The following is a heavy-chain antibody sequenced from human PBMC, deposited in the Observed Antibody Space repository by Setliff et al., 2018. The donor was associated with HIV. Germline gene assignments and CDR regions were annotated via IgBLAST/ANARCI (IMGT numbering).Heavy chain of an antibody. CDR2: IYYSGST. Sequence: SKTLSLTCTVSGGSISSYYWSWIRQPPGKGLEWIGYIYYSGSTKYNPSLKSRVTISADTSKNQFSLKLSSVTAADTAVYYCARGPYCSGGSCYSSLDYWGQGTLVTVSS. J-gene: IGHJ4*02. V-gene: IGHV4-59*01. D-gene: IGHD2-15*01. CDR3: ARGPYCSGGSCYSSLDY. CDR1: GGSISSYY.